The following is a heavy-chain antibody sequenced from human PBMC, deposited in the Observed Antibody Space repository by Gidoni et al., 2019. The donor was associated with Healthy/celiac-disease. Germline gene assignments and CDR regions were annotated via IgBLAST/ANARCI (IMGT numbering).Heavy chain of an antibody. V-gene: IGHV3-21*01. J-gene: IGHJ6*02. Sequence: EVQLVESGGGLVTPGGSLRLSCAASGFTFSSYSINWVRQAPGKGLEWVSSISSSSSYIYYADSVKGRFTISRDNAKNSLYLQMNSLRAEDTAVYYCARELVVVITPNYYYYGMDVWGQGTTVTVSS. CDR1: GFTFSSYS. CDR3: ARELVVVITPNYYYYGMDV. D-gene: IGHD3-22*01. CDR2: ISSSSSYI.